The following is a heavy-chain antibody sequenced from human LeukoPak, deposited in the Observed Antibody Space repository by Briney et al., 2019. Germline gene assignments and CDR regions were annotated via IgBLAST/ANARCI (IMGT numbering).Heavy chain of an antibody. CDR3: ANGKHYGFGIDY. CDR1: GFTVSSHY. D-gene: IGHD3/OR15-3a*01. CDR2: IDSADNT. V-gene: IGHV3-66*02. J-gene: IGHJ4*02. Sequence: SGGSLRLSCAASGFTVSSHYMNWVRQAPGKGLEWVSVIDSADNTYYADSVKGRFTISRDISKNTLYLQMNSLRDDDTAVYYCANGKHYGFGIDYWGQGTLVTVSS.